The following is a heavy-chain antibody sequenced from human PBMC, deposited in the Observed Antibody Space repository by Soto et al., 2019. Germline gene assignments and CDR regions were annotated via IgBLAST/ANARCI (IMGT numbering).Heavy chain of an antibody. D-gene: IGHD4-17*01. CDR1: GFTFSGHA. J-gene: IGHJ4*02. Sequence: QVQLVESGGGVVQPEKSLRVSCAASGFTFSGHAMHWVRQAPGKGLEWVAQIWSNGRNAYYSDSVKGRFTISRDNSKNTLYLQMNSLRAEDTAVYYCAKDLGDSLYYFDYWGQGTLVTVSS. CDR2: IWSNGRNA. CDR3: AKDLGDSLYYFDY. V-gene: IGHV3-33*06.